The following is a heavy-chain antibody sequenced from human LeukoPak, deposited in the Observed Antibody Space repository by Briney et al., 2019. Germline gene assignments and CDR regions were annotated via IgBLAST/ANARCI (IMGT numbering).Heavy chain of an antibody. D-gene: IGHD3-9*01. J-gene: IGHJ4*02. V-gene: IGHV3-21*01. CDR1: GFTFSSYS. CDR2: ISSSSSYM. Sequence: GGSLRLSCAAPGFTFSSYSMNWVRQAPGKGLEWVSSISSSSSYMYYADSVKVRFTISRDNAKNSLYLQMISLRAEDTALYYCARGRDNDILTPFDYWGQGTLVTVSS. CDR3: ARGRDNDILTPFDY.